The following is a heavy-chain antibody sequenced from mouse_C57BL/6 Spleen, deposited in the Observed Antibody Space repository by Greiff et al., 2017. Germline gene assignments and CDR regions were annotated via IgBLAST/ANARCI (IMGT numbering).Heavy chain of an antibody. Sequence: VQLQQPGAELVKPGASVKMSCKASGYTFTSYWITWVKQRPGQGLEWIGDIYPGSGSTNYNEKFKSKATLTVDTSSSTAYMQLSSLTSEDSAVYYCARREDLLWYLDFWGQGTTLTVSS. CDR3: ARREDLLWYLDF. J-gene: IGHJ2*01. CDR1: GYTFTSYW. CDR2: IYPGSGST. D-gene: IGHD2-1*01. V-gene: IGHV1-55*01.